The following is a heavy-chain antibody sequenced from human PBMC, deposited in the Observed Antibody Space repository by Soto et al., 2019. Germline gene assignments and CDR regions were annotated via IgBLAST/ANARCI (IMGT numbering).Heavy chain of an antibody. CDR3: AREHGGNPDY. CDR2: INAGNGNT. D-gene: IGHD2-15*01. V-gene: IGHV1-3*01. J-gene: IGHJ4*02. Sequence: QVQLVQSGAEVKKPGASVKVSCKASGYTFTSYAMHWVRQAPGQRLEWMGWINAGNGNTKYSQKFQGRVTITRDTSASTAYMEPSSLRSEDTAVYYCAREHGGNPDYWGQGTLVTVSS. CDR1: GYTFTSYA.